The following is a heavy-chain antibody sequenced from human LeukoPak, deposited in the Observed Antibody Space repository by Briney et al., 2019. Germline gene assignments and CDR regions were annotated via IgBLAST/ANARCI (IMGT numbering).Heavy chain of an antibody. V-gene: IGHV3-74*03. D-gene: IGHD3-16*01. CDR3: ARGGGLDV. CDR1: GFTFSDYW. J-gene: IGHJ6*02. Sequence: PGGSLRLSCAASGFTFSDYWMHWVRQAPGKGLVWVSRIKNDESSTMYADSVKGRFTTTRDNAKNSLYLQMSNLRAEDTAVYFCARGGGLDVWGQGATVTVSS. CDR2: IKNDESST.